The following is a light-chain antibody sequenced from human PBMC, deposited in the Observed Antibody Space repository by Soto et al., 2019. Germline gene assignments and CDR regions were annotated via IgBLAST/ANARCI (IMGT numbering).Light chain of an antibody. CDR2: AAS. Sequence: DTQLAKSPSFLSASVGDRVTITCRASQDIRNYLAWYQQKPGKAPNLLIYAASTLQSGVPSRFSGSGSGTGFTLTISSLQPEDFATYFCQQLNTYPITFGQGTRLEIK. V-gene: IGKV1-9*01. CDR1: QDIRNY. CDR3: QQLNTYPIT. J-gene: IGKJ5*01.